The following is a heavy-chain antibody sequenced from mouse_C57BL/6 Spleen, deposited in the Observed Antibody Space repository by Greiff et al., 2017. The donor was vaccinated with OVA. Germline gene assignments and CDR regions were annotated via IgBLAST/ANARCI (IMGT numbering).Heavy chain of an antibody. D-gene: IGHD1-1*01. J-gene: IGHJ1*03. Sequence: DVKLVESGPGMVKPSQSLSLTCTVTGYSITSGYDWHWIRHFPGNKLEWMGYISYSGSTNYNPFLKSRISITHDTSKNHFFLKLNSVTTEDTATYYCAREGSSYWYFDVWGTGTTVTVSS. CDR1: GYSITSGYD. CDR3: AREGSSYWYFDV. CDR2: ISYSGST. V-gene: IGHV3-1*01.